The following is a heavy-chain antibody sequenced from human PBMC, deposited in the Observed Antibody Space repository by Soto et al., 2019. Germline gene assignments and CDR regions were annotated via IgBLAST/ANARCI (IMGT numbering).Heavy chain of an antibody. Sequence: QAGGSLRLSCAASGFTFSSYSMNWVRQAPGKGLEWVSYISSSSSTIYYADSVKGRFTISRDNAKNSLYLQMNSLRDEDTAVYYCARDRSGGRNYGMDVWGQGTTVTVSS. V-gene: IGHV3-48*02. CDR3: ARDRSGGRNYGMDV. CDR2: ISSSSSTI. CDR1: GFTFSSYS. D-gene: IGHD2-15*01. J-gene: IGHJ6*02.